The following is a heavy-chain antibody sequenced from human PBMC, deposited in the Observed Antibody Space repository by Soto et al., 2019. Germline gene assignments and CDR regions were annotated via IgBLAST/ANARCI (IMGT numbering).Heavy chain of an antibody. CDR2: ISAYNGNT. V-gene: IGHV1-18*01. J-gene: IGHJ4*02. Sequence: QVQLVQSGAEVKKPGASVKVSCKASGYTFTSCGISWVRQAPGQGLEWMGWISAYNGNTNYAQKLQGRVTMTTDTSTSTAYMELRSLRSDDTAVYYCARDYKLGITGTPLIDYWGQGTLVTVSS. CDR3: ARDYKLGITGTPLIDY. D-gene: IGHD1-20*01. CDR1: GYTFTSCG.